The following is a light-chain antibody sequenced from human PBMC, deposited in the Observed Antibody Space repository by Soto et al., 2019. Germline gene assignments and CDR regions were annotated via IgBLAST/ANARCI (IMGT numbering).Light chain of an antibody. Sequence: DIQMTQSPSTLSASVGDRGTITCRASQSIKNWLAWYQQKPGEAPKLLIYKAYTLESGVPSRFSGSGSGTEFTLTISCLQPDDVATYYCQQYNSYSQFTFGPGTKVDIK. CDR3: QQYNSYSQFT. CDR2: KAY. J-gene: IGKJ3*01. CDR1: QSIKNW. V-gene: IGKV1-5*03.